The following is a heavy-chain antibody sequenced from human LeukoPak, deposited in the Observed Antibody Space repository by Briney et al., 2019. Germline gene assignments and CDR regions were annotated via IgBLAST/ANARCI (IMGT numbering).Heavy chain of an antibody. CDR2: ISGSSSTI. J-gene: IGHJ6*03. CDR1: GFTFSSYS. D-gene: IGHD2-15*01. CDR3: ARESLGYCSGSTCYYFYMDF. Sequence: GGSLRLSCAASGFTFSSYSMNWVRQAPGKGLEWLSYISGSSSTIYYAESVKGRFTISRDNAKNSQYLQMNSLRAEDRAVYYCARESLGYCSGSTCYYFYMDFWGKGTTVTVSS. V-gene: IGHV3-48*04.